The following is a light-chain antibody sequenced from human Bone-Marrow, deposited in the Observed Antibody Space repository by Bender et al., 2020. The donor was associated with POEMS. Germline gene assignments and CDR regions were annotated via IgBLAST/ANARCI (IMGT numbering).Light chain of an antibody. J-gene: IGLJ3*02. CDR1: SRDIGGYNY. CDR2: DVN. V-gene: IGLV2-14*03. CDR3: ISYTSSSTLV. Sequence: QSALTQPASVSGSPGQSITISCTGTSRDIGGYNYVSWYQQHPGKAPKLMILDVNNRPSGVSNRFSGSKSGNTASLTISGLQAEDEADYFCISYTSSSTLVFGGGTKLTVL.